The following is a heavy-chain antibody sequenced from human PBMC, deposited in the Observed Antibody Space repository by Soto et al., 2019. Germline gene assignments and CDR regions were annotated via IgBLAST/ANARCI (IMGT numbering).Heavy chain of an antibody. Sequence: PGGSLRLSCAASGFTFSSYDMHWVRQATGKGLEWVSAIGTAGDTYYADSVKGRFTISRDNSKNTLYLQMNSLRAEDTAVYYCATIAVPPAFDIWGQGAMVTDSS. J-gene: IGHJ3*02. CDR1: GFTFSSYD. V-gene: IGHV3-13*01. D-gene: IGHD6-19*01. CDR2: IGTAGDT. CDR3: ATIAVPPAFDI.